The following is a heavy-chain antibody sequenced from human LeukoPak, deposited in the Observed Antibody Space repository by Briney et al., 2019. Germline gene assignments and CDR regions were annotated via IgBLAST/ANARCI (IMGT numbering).Heavy chain of an antibody. Sequence: GKSPRLSCAASGFTFSGYPIHWVRQAPGKGLEWVAVISYDGSNKYYADSVKGRFTISRDNSKNTLYLQMNSLRAEDTAVYYCARDPSYGYSYGYNYWGQGTLVTVSS. CDR1: GFTFSGYP. D-gene: IGHD5-18*01. V-gene: IGHV3-30-3*01. CDR2: ISYDGSNK. CDR3: ARDPSYGYSYGYNY. J-gene: IGHJ4*02.